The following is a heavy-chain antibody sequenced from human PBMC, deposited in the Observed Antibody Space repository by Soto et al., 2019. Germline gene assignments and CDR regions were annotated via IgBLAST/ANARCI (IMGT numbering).Heavy chain of an antibody. D-gene: IGHD5-18*01. CDR1: GFTFSSYA. V-gene: IGHV3-30-3*01. J-gene: IGHJ3*02. CDR2: ISYDGSNK. CDR3: ARDGYGYAFDI. Sequence: VGSLRLSCAASGFTFSSYAMHWVRQAPGKGLEWVAVISYDGSNKYYADSVKGRFTISRDNSKNTLYLQMNSLRAEDTAVYYCARDGYGYAFDIWGQGTMVTVSS.